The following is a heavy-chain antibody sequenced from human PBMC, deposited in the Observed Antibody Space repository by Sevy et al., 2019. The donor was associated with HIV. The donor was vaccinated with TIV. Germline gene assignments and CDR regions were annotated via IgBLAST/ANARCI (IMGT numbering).Heavy chain of an antibody. CDR3: ARGILPLSYYYGMDV. CDR2: IIPIFGTA. CDR1: GGTFSSYA. J-gene: IGHJ6*02. D-gene: IGHD2-15*01. V-gene: IGHV1-69*13. Sequence: ASVKVSCKASGGTFSSYAISWVRQAPGQVLEWMGGIIPIFGTANYAQKFQGRVTITADESTSTAYMELSSLRSEDTAVYYCARGILPLSYYYGMDVWGQGTTVTVSS.